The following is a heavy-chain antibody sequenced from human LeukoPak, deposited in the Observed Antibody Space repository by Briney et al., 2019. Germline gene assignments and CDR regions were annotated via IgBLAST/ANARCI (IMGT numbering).Heavy chain of an antibody. J-gene: IGHJ4*02. D-gene: IGHD2-2*01. CDR2: ISGSGGST. Sequence: GGSLRLSCAASGFTSSSYAMSWVRQAPGKGLEWVSAISGSGGSTYYADSVKGRFTISRDNSKNTLYLQMNSLRAEDTAVYYCAKDSRYCSSTSCYDRFDYWGQGTLVTVSS. CDR1: GFTSSSYA. V-gene: IGHV3-23*01. CDR3: AKDSRYCSSTSCYDRFDY.